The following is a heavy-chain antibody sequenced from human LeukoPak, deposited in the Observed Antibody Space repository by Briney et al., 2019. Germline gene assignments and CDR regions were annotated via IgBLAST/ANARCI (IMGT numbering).Heavy chain of an antibody. CDR3: ARAAVSSIAARRANYYYYYGMDV. J-gene: IGHJ6*02. Sequence: PSETLSLTCAVYGGSFSGYYWSWIRQPPGKGLEWIGEINHSGSTNYNPSLKSRVTISVDTSKNQFSLKLSSVTAADTAVYYCARAAVSSIAARRANYYYYYGMDVWGQGTTVTVS. D-gene: IGHD6-6*01. V-gene: IGHV4-34*01. CDR2: INHSGST. CDR1: GGSFSGYY.